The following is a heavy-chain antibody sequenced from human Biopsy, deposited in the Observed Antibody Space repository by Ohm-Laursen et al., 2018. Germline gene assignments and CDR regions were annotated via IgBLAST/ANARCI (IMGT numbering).Heavy chain of an antibody. V-gene: IGHV1-8*01. Sequence: ASVTVSCKASGYTFTSYDITWVRQASGQGPEWKGWLNPVSGNSNFGQKFRGRVTVTSDTSISTAYMELSGLTSDDTATYYCGRAVRNQLLTDPWGQGTLVTVTS. D-gene: IGHD1-7*01. CDR2: LNPVSGNS. J-gene: IGHJ5*02. CDR3: GRAVRNQLLTDP. CDR1: GYTFTSYD.